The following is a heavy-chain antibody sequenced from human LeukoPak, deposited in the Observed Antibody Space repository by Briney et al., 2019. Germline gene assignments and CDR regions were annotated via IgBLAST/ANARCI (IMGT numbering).Heavy chain of an antibody. CDR3: ARDLAPSVYYYDSSGYSPFDY. V-gene: IGHV3-20*04. Sequence: GGSLRLSCAASGFTFDDYGMSWVRQAPGKGLEWVSGINWNGGSTGYADSVKGRFTISRDNAKNSLYLQMNSLRAEDTALYYCARDLAPSVYYYDSSGYSPFDYWGQGTLVTVSS. D-gene: IGHD3-22*01. CDR2: INWNGGST. J-gene: IGHJ4*02. CDR1: GFTFDDYG.